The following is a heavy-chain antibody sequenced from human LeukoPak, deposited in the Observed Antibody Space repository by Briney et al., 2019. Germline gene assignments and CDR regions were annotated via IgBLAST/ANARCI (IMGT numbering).Heavy chain of an antibody. CDR1: GYTFTSYW. V-gene: IGHV5-51*01. J-gene: IGHJ4*02. CDR3: ARSRRLGHFDY. Sequence: GASVTVSCKASGYTFTSYWIGWVRQMPGKGLEWMGIIYPGDSDTRYSPSFQGQVTISADKSISTAYLQWSSLKASDTAMYYCARSRRLGHFDYWGQGTLVTVSS. D-gene: IGHD3-22*01. CDR2: IYPGDSDT.